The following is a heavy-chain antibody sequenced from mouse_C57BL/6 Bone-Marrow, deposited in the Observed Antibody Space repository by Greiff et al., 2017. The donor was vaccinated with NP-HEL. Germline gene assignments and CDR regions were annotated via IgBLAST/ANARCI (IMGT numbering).Heavy chain of an antibody. V-gene: IGHV5-12*01. D-gene: IGHD4-1*01. CDR3: ARQEDWPGFAY. Sequence: EVQVVESGGGLVQPGGSLKLSCAASGFTFSDYYMYWVRQTPEKRLEWVAYISNGGGSTYYPDTVKGRFTISRDNAKNTLYLQMSRLKSEDTAMYYCARQEDWPGFAYWGQGTLVTVSA. CDR2: ISNGGGST. CDR1: GFTFSDYY. J-gene: IGHJ3*01.